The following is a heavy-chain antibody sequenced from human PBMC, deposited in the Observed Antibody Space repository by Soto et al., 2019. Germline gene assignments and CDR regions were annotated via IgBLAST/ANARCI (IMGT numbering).Heavy chain of an antibody. D-gene: IGHD3-3*01. CDR3: ARIRFLEWFPSDY. J-gene: IGHJ4*02. CDR2: ISGSGGST. V-gene: IGHV3-23*01. Sequence: PGGSLRLSCAASGFTFSSYAMSWVRQAPGKGPEWVSAISGSGGSTYYADSVKGRFTTSRDNSKNTLYLQMNSLRAEDTAVYYCARIRFLEWFPSDYWGQGTLVTVSS. CDR1: GFTFSSYA.